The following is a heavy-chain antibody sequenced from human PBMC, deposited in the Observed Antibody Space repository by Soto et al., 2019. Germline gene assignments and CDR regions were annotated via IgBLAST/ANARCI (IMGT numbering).Heavy chain of an antibody. CDR3: ARGGYFDWLLGSDAFDI. CDR2: ISAYNGNT. D-gene: IGHD3-9*01. Sequence: ASVKVSCKASGYTFTSYGISWVRQAPGQGLEWMGWISAYNGNTNYAQKLQGRVTMTTDTSTSTAYMELRSLRSDDTAVYYCARGGYFDWLLGSDAFDIWGQGTMVTVSS. CDR1: GYTFTSYG. V-gene: IGHV1-18*01. J-gene: IGHJ3*02.